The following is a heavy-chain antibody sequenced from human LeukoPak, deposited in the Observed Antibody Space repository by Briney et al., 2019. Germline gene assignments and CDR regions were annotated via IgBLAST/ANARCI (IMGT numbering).Heavy chain of an antibody. CDR2: IYPGDSDT. Sequence: GESLRISCKGSGYRFTSYWIGWVRQMPGKDLEWMGIIYPGDSDTRYSPSFQGQVTISADKSITTAYLQWSSLKASDTAMYYCARRLYYGMDVWGPGTTVTVSS. CDR1: GYRFTSYW. J-gene: IGHJ6*02. V-gene: IGHV5-51*01. CDR3: ARRLYYGMDV.